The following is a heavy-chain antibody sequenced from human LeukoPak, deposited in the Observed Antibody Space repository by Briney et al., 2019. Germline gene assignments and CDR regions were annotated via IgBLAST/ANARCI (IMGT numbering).Heavy chain of an antibody. V-gene: IGHV3-23*01. CDR3: AKEPPPRSFKDAFDI. CDR2: ISDSGGRT. J-gene: IGHJ3*02. Sequence: GGSLRLSCAASGFTFSSYAMSWVRQAPGKGLEWVSGISDSGGRTYYADSVKGRFTISRDNSKNTLYLQMNSLRAEDTAVYYCAKEPPPRSFKDAFDIWGQGTMVTVSS. CDR1: GFTFSSYA. D-gene: IGHD2/OR15-2a*01.